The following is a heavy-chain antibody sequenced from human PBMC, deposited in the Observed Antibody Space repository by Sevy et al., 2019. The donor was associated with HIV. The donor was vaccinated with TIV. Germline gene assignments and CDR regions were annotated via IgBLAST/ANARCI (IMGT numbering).Heavy chain of an antibody. CDR2: ISYEGTET. V-gene: IGHV3-30-3*01. Sequence: GGSLRLSCAASGFAFSSHAMHWARQAPGKGLEWVAVISYEGTETFYAASVEGRFTISRDNSKSMLSLQINSLRPEDTAVYYCARDGGYSIKWYPLYWGHGTLVTVSS. D-gene: IGHD6-13*01. CDR1: GFAFSSHA. J-gene: IGHJ4*01. CDR3: ARDGGYSIKWYPLY.